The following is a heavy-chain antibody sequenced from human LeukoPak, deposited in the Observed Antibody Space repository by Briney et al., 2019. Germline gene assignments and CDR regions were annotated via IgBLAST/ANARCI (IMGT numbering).Heavy chain of an antibody. CDR3: AKGRGYSGYEAFDY. J-gene: IGHJ4*02. CDR1: GFIFSSYG. Sequence: GGSLRLSCAASGFIFSSYGMNWVRQAPGKGLEWVSGITDSGVSTYYADSVKGRFTVSRDNSKSTLYLQMNSLRAEDTAVYYCAKGRGYSGYEAFDYWGQGTLVTVSS. V-gene: IGHV3-23*01. D-gene: IGHD5-12*01. CDR2: ITDSGVST.